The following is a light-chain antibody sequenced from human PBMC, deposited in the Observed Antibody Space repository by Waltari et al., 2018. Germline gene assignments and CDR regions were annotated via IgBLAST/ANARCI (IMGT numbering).Light chain of an antibody. J-gene: IGKJ2*01. CDR1: PSVSSSY. CDR3: QQYGSSPPMYT. CDR2: GAS. V-gene: IGKV3-20*01. Sequence: EIVLTQSPGTLSLSPGESATLSCRASPSVSSSYLAWYQQKPGQATRLLIYGASSRATGIPDRFSGSGSGTDFTLTISRLEPEDFAVYYCQQYGSSPPMYTFGQGTKLEIK.